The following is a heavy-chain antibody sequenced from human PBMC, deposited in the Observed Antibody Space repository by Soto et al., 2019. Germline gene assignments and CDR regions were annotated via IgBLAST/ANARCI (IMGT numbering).Heavy chain of an antibody. V-gene: IGHV3-7*01. J-gene: IGHJ5*02. Sequence: PVGSLRLSFAASGFTFSSNWMNWVRQAPGKGLEWVATIKPDGSEQDYVESVKGRFTISRDNAKNSVHLQMNSLRAEDTAVYYCATVPWTAAASWGQGT. CDR2: IKPDGSEQ. CDR1: GFTFSSNW. D-gene: IGHD6-13*01. CDR3: ATVPWTAAAS.